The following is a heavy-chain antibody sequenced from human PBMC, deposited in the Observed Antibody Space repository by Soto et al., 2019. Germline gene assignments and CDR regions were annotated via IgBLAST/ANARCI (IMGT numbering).Heavy chain of an antibody. Sequence: LSLAYTVSGGSITGYYWSWIRQPAGKGLEWIGRIHTSESTNYNPSLKSRVTFSVDTSNNQFSLRLTSLTAADTAVYYCARALASAAGLYFDYWGQGTLVTVSS. CDR1: GGSITGYY. V-gene: IGHV4-4*07. CDR2: IHTSEST. D-gene: IGHD6-13*01. J-gene: IGHJ4*02. CDR3: ARALASAAGLYFDY.